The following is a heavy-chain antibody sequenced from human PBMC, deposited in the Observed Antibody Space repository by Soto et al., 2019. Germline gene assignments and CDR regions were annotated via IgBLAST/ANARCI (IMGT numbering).Heavy chain of an antibody. J-gene: IGHJ4*02. Sequence: GGSLRLSCAASGFTFSSYSMNWVRQAPGKGLEWVSYISSSSSTIYYADSVKGRFTISRDNVKNSLYLQMNSLRDEDTAVYYCARDVYYYSIGYYFPPPQTAPIFDYWGQGTLVTVSS. CDR2: ISSSSSTI. CDR3: ARDVYYYSIGYYFPPPQTAPIFDY. D-gene: IGHD3-22*01. CDR1: GFTFSSYS. V-gene: IGHV3-48*02.